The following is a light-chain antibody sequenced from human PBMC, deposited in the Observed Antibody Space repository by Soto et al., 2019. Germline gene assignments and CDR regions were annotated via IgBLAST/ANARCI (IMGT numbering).Light chain of an antibody. Sequence: QLVLTQSPSASGTPGQRVTISCSGSSSNIGSNTVNWYQHLPGTAPKLLIYTNNLRPSGVPDRFSGSKSGTSASLAISGLQSEDEADYYCAVWDDTLNGVIIGGGTKLTVL. CDR3: AVWDDTLNGVI. V-gene: IGLV1-44*01. J-gene: IGLJ2*01. CDR1: SSNIGSNT. CDR2: TNN.